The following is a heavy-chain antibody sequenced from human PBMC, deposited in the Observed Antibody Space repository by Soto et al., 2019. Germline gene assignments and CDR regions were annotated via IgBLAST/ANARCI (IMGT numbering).Heavy chain of an antibody. D-gene: IGHD2-2*03. Sequence: EVQLVESGGGLVQPGRSLRLSCAASGFTFDDYAMHWVRQAPGKGLEWVSGISWNSGSIGYADSVKGRFTISRDNGKNSLYLQMNSLRAEDTALYYCAKGVDIVVVPAATFDYWGQGTLVTVSS. CDR3: AKGVDIVVVPAATFDY. CDR1: GFTFDDYA. CDR2: ISWNSGSI. J-gene: IGHJ4*02. V-gene: IGHV3-9*01.